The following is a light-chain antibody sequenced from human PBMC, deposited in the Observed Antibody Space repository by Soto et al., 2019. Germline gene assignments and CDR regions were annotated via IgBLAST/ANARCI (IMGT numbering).Light chain of an antibody. V-gene: IGLV2-23*01. Sequence: QSALTQPASVSGSPGQSITISCTGTSSDIGSYNLVSWYQQHPGKAPKLMIYEDNKRPSGVSNRFSGTKSGNTASLTIYNLQAEDEADYHCCSYADTRTYVFGTGTQLTVL. CDR2: EDN. CDR3: CSYADTRTYV. CDR1: SSDIGSYNL. J-gene: IGLJ1*01.